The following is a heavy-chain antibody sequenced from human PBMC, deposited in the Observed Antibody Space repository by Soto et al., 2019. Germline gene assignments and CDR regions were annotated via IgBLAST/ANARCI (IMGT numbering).Heavy chain of an antibody. CDR2: ISGSGGST. J-gene: IGHJ4*02. CDR1: GFSFSSYA. V-gene: IGHV3-23*01. CDR3: AKDLWSGGSCYFFDY. D-gene: IGHD2-15*01. Sequence: HPGGSLRLSCAASGFSFSSYAMSWVCQAPGKGLEWVSGISGSGGSTYYVDSVKGRFTISRDNSKNTLYLQMNSLRAEDTAVYYCAKDLWSGGSCYFFDYWGQGTQVTVSS.